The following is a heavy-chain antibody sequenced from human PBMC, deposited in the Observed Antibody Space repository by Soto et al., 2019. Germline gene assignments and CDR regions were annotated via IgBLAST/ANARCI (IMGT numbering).Heavy chain of an antibody. D-gene: IGHD6-13*01. V-gene: IGHV4-34*01. CDR3: ARDPRGREAGFISYHGMDV. J-gene: IGHJ6*02. CDR1: GGSFSGYY. CDR2: INHSGST. Sequence: SETLSLTCAVYGGSFSGYYWSWLRQPPGRGLEWIGEINHSGSTNYNPSLKSRVTISVDTSKNQFSLKLSSVTAADTAVYYCARDPRGREAGFISYHGMDVWGQGTKVT.